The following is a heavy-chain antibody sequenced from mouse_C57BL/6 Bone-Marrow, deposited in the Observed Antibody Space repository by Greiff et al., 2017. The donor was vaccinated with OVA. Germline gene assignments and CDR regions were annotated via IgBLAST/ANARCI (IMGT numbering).Heavy chain of an antibody. D-gene: IGHD1-1*01. J-gene: IGHJ1*03. CDR1: GYTFTSYG. CDR3: ARRDYYGSRNWYFDV. Sequence: QVQLQQSGAELARPGASVKLSCKASGYTFTSYGISWVTQRTGQGLEWIGEIYPRSGNTYYNEKFKGKATLTADKSSSTAYMELRSLTSEDSAVYVCARRDYYGSRNWYFDVWGTGTTVTVSS. CDR2: IYPRSGNT. V-gene: IGHV1-81*01.